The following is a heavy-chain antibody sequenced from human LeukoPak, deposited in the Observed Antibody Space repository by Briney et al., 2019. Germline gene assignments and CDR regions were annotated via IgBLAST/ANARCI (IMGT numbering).Heavy chain of an antibody. CDR3: ASGDYDILTGYHHYPMGY. J-gene: IGHJ4*02. D-gene: IGHD3-9*01. V-gene: IGHV1-69*05. Sequence: SVKVSCKASGGTFSSYAISWVRQAPGQGLEWMGGIIPIFGTTNYAQKFQGRVTITTDESTSTAYMELSSLRSEDTGVYYCASGDYDILTGYHHYPMGYWGQGTLVTVSS. CDR1: GGTFSSYA. CDR2: IIPIFGTT.